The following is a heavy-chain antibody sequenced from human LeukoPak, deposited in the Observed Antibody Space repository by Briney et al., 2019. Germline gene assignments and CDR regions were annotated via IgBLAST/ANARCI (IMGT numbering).Heavy chain of an antibody. CDR1: GITFKNYE. D-gene: IGHD2-15*01. CDR2: ISGSGGTI. J-gene: IGHJ4*02. V-gene: IGHV3-23*01. Sequence: PGGSLRLSCAVSGITFKNYEMNWVRQAPGKGLEWVSYISGSGGTIYYADSVKGRFSISRDNSKNTLYLQVNSLRADDTAVYYCANSGLNRFEYWGQGALVTVSS. CDR3: ANSGLNRFEY.